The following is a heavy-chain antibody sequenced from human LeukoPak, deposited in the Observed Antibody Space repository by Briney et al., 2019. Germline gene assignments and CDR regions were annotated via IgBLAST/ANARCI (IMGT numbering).Heavy chain of an antibody. D-gene: IGHD3-22*01. CDR1: GFTFSSYS. CDR2: ISSSSSYI. CDR3: ARALSAYYYDSSASYDAFDI. V-gene: IGHV3-21*01. J-gene: IGHJ3*02. Sequence: GGSLRLSCAASGFTFSSYSMNWVRQAPGKGLEWVSSISSSSSYIYYADSVKGRFTISRDNAKNSLYLQMNSLRAEDTAVYYCARALSAYYYDSSASYDAFDIWGQGTMVTVSS.